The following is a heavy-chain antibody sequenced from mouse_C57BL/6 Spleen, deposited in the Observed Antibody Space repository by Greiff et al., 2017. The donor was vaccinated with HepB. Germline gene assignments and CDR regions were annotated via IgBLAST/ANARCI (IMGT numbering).Heavy chain of an antibody. CDR2: IYWDDDK. Sequence: QVTLKECGPGILQSSQTLSLTCSFSGFSLSTSGMGVSWIRQPSGKGLEWLAHIYWDDDKRYNPSLKSRLTISKDTSRNQVFLKITSVDTADTATYYCARLLPDYYAMDYWGQGTSVTVSS. J-gene: IGHJ4*01. D-gene: IGHD1-1*01. CDR1: GFSLSTSGMG. CDR3: ARLLPDYYAMDY. V-gene: IGHV8-12*01.